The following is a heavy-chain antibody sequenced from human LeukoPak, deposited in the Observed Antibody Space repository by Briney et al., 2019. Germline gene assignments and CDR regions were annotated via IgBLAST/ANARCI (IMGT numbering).Heavy chain of an antibody. CDR2: IGHDGRNK. J-gene: IGHJ3*02. V-gene: IGHV3-30*02. D-gene: IGHD2-21*01. CDR3: AKDGDWTFDI. CDR1: GITFSNPG. Sequence: GGSLRLSCEASGITFSNPGMHWVRQAPGKGLEWVAYIGHDGRNKFCTESVRGRFTISGDNSMKMAYLQMNSLRTEDTAIYFCAKDGDWTFDIWGQGTMVTVSS.